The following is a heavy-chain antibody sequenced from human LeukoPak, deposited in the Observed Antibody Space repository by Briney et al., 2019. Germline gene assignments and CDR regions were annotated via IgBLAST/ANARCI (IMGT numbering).Heavy chain of an antibody. CDR2: ISSSSSYT. CDR3: ARDYGDYLGGNWFDP. V-gene: IGHV3-11*06. CDR1: GFTFSDYY. Sequence: GGSLRLSCAASGFTFSDYYMSWIRQAPGKGLEWVSYISSSSSYTNYADSVKGRFTISRDNAKNSLYLQMNSLRAEDTAVYYCARDYGDYLGGNWFDPWGQGTLVTVSS. J-gene: IGHJ5*02. D-gene: IGHD4-17*01.